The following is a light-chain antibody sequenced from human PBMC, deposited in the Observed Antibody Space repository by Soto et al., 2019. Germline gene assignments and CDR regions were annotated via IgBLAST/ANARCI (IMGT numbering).Light chain of an antibody. Sequence: EIVLTQSPATLSLSPGERATLSCRASQSVSSYLAWYQQKPGQAPRLLIYDASNRATGIPARFSGSGSGTDFTLTISSLQTDDFATYYCQQYNNYPLTFGQGTKVEIK. CDR3: QQYNNYPLT. CDR1: QSVSSY. CDR2: DAS. J-gene: IGKJ1*01. V-gene: IGKV3-11*01.